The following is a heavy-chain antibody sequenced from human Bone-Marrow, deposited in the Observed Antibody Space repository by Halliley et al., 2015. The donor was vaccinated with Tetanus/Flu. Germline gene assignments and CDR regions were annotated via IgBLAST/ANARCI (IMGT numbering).Heavy chain of an antibody. V-gene: IGHV5-10-1*01. Sequence: WMGKIDPYDSHTKYGPSVQGPVTMSADKSVSTVFLQWSSLQASDTAMYYCARHPSFSGSYLRDYWGQGTLVTVSS. CDR3: ARHPSFSGSYLRDY. D-gene: IGHD1-26*01. CDR2: IDPYDSHT. J-gene: IGHJ4*02.